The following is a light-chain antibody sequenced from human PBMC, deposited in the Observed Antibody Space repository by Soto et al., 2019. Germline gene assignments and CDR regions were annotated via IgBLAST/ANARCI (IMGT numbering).Light chain of an antibody. V-gene: IGLV2-14*03. CDR3: TSFTSSSTVV. CDR2: DVN. CDR1: RSDVGGYNF. Sequence: QSALTQPASVSGSPGQSITISCTGTRSDVGGYNFVSWYQQHPGKAPKVMIYDVNNQPSGVSNRFSGSKSGNTASLTISGLEAEDEADYYRTSFTSSSTVVFGGGTKVTVL. J-gene: IGLJ2*01.